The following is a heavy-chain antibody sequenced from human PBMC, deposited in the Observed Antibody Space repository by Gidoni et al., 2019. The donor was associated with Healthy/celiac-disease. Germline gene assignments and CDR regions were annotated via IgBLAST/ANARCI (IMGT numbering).Heavy chain of an antibody. CDR2: ISYDGSNK. Sequence: QVQLVESGGGVVQPGRSLRLSCAASGFTFSSYAMHWVRQAPGKGLAWVAVISYDGSNKYYADSVKGRFTISRDNSKNTLYLQMNSLRAEDTAVYYCARYSSSSVRWGQGTLVTVSS. CDR3: ARYSSSSVR. D-gene: IGHD6-6*01. V-gene: IGHV3-30-3*01. J-gene: IGHJ4*02. CDR1: GFTFSSYA.